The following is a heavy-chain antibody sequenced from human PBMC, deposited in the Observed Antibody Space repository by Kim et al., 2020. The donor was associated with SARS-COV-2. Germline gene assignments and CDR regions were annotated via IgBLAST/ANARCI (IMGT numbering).Heavy chain of an antibody. D-gene: IGHD3-22*01. J-gene: IGHJ6*01. Sequence: GGSLRLSCVGSGFTFGDYAMNWVRQAPGKGLEWISFITGSGNNVYYSASVKVRFSISRDNSKNTLFLQMNGLRGDDTALYYCARGREGHFDSTGYYY. CDR2: ITGSGNNV. V-gene: IGHV3-23*05. CDR1: GFTFGDYA. CDR3: ARGREGHFDSTGYYY.